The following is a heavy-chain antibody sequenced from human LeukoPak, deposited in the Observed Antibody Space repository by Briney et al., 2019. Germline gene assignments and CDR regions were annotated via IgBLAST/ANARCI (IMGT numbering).Heavy chain of an antibody. CDR2: INPSGGST. J-gene: IGHJ3*02. CDR1: GYTFTSYY. CDR3: ARQEYYYDSSGYAFDI. D-gene: IGHD3-22*01. V-gene: IGHV1-46*01. Sequence: ASVEVSCKASGYTFTSYYMHWVRQAPGQGLEWMGIINPSGGSTSYAQKFQGRVTMTRDTSTSTVYMELSSLRSEDTAVYYCARQEYYYDSSGYAFDIWGQGTMVTVSS.